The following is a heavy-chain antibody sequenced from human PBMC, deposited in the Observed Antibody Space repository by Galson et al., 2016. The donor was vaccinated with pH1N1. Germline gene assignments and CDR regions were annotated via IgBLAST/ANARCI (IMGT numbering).Heavy chain of an antibody. Sequence: SVKVSCKAAGYSVTRYYMHWVRQAPGQGLEWMGIIDPSDGTTTYSEKFQGRISLTRDTSTNSVYMELTTLRPDDSATYFCARRYFLDYWDQGTLVTVSS. J-gene: IGHJ4*02. CDR2: IDPSDGTT. CDR3: ARRYFLDY. V-gene: IGHV1-46*01. CDR1: GYSVTRYY.